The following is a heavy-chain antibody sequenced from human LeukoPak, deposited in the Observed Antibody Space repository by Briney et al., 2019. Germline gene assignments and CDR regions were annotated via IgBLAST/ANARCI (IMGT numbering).Heavy chain of an antibody. CDR2: ISNSDSTI. Sequence: PGGSLRLSCAASGFTFSSYEMNWVRQAPGKGLEWVSYISNSDSTIHYADSVKGRFTISRDNAQNSLYLQMSRLRAEDTAVYYCARVPDDYGDHYYGMDVWGQGTTVTVSS. CDR1: GFTFSSYE. J-gene: IGHJ6*02. CDR3: ARVPDDYGDHYYGMDV. D-gene: IGHD4-17*01. V-gene: IGHV3-48*03.